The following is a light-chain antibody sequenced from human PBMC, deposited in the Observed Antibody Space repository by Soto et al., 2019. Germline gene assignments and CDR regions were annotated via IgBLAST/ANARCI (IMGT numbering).Light chain of an antibody. V-gene: IGKV2-28*01. Sequence: DIVMTQSPLSLPVTPGEPASISCRSSQSLLHSNGYNYLDWYLQKPGQSPQLLIYLGSNRASGVPERFSGSGSGTDFTLKISRVEAEGVGVYYCMQALQTPLTFGGGTKVEIK. CDR1: QSLLHSNGYNY. J-gene: IGKJ4*01. CDR2: LGS. CDR3: MQALQTPLT.